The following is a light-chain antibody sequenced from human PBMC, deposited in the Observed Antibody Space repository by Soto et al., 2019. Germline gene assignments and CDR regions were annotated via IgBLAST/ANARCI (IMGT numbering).Light chain of an antibody. CDR1: QGISSY. CDR2: AAS. J-gene: IGKJ5*01. CDR3: QQLNSYPPSIT. Sequence: DIQLTQSPSFLSASVGDRVTITCRASQGISSYLAWCQQKPGKAPKFLIYAASTLQSGVPSRFSGSGSGTEFTLTISSLQPEDFATYYCQQLNSYPPSITFGQGTRLEIK. V-gene: IGKV1-9*01.